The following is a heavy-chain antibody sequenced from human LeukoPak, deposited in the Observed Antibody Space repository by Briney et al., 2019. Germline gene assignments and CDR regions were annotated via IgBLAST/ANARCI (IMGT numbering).Heavy chain of an antibody. CDR1: GFSFSGYW. D-gene: IGHD3-10*01. V-gene: IGHV3-7*01. CDR3: ARECFGESTFDS. CDR2: INQDGSEK. J-gene: IGHJ4*02. Sequence: GGSLRLSCAASGFSFSGYWMTWARQAPGKGLEWVANINQDGSEKYYVDSVKGRFTISRDNAKNSLYLQMNSLTAEDTAVYYCARECFGESTFDSWGQGTLVTVSS.